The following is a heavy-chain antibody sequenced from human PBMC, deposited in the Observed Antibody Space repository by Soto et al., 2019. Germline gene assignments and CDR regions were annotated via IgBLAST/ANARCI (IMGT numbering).Heavy chain of an antibody. J-gene: IGHJ5*02. CDR3: ARDSNEGELELVGWFDP. V-gene: IGHV3-7*01. Sequence: EVQLVESGGGLVQPGGSLRLSCAASGFTFSSYWMNWVRQAPGKGLEWVANIKQDGSEKYYVDSVKGRFTISRDNAKNSLYLQMNSLRAEDTAVYYCARDSNEGELELVGWFDPWGQGTLVTVSS. CDR2: IKQDGSEK. CDR1: GFTFSSYW. D-gene: IGHD1-7*01.